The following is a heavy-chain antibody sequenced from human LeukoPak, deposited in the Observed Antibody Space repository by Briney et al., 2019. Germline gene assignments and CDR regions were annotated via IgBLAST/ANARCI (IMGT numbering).Heavy chain of an antibody. Sequence: SQTLSLTCTVSGGSISSGSYYWSWIRQPAGKGLEWIGRIYTSGSTNYNPSLKSRVTISVDTSKNQFSLKLSSVTAADTAVYYCARHGYSSSWLSYYMDVWGKGTTVTISS. J-gene: IGHJ6*03. CDR2: IYTSGST. CDR1: GGSISSGSYY. D-gene: IGHD6-13*01. CDR3: ARHGYSSSWLSYYMDV. V-gene: IGHV4-61*02.